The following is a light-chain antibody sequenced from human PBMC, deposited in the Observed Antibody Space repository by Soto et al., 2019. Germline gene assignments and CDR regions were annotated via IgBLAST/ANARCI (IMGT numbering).Light chain of an antibody. CDR1: SSNVGYYSL. J-gene: IGLJ3*02. CDR3: CSPWV. CDR2: EVT. V-gene: IGLV2-23*02. Sequence: QSALTQPASVSGSPGQSITISCTGTSSNVGYYSLVSWYQQHPGKAPKLIIYEVTKRPSGVSNRFSGSKSGNTASLTISGLQAEDEADYFCCSPWVFGGGTQLTVL.